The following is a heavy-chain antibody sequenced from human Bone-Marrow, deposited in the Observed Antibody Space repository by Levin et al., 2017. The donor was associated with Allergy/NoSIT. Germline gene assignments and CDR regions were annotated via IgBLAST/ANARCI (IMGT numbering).Heavy chain of an antibody. D-gene: IGHD2-15*01. CDR1: GFTFSDAW. CDR2: IKRQVDGGTT. Sequence: GGSLRLSCAASGFTFSDAWMNWVRQAPGKGLEWVGRIKRQVDGGTTHYAAPVEGRFSISRDDLKRTLYLQMNSLKIEDTAMYFCTTDPGIGGDHWGQGTLVTVSS. V-gene: IGHV3-15*07. CDR3: TTDPGIGGDH. J-gene: IGHJ4*02.